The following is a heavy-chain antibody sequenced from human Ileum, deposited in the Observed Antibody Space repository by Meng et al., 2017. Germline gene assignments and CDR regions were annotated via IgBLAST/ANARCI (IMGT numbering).Heavy chain of an antibody. CDR2: IHKSGNIK. CDR3: GRGHWGLDY. D-gene: IGHD7-27*01. Sequence: QVQLVQSGGGLAEPGGSLRPSCAVSGFTFTDHYMTWIRQAPGKGLEWVAFIHKSGNIKEYADSVKGRFTISRDDAKNALYLQMDSLKVEDTAMYYCGRGHWGLDYWGQGTLVTVSS. CDR1: GFTFTDHY. V-gene: IGHV3-11*01. J-gene: IGHJ4*02.